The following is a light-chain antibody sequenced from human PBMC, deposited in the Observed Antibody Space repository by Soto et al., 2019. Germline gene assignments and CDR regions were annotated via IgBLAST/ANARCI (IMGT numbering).Light chain of an antibody. CDR2: GTS. CDR3: QHYGTSPPFT. CDR1: QTISSAY. V-gene: IGKV3-20*01. J-gene: IGKJ3*01. Sequence: EVVLTQSPGTLSLSPGERATLSCRTSQTISSAYLAWYQHKPGQAPRLLLSGTSSRAAGIPDRFSGSGSGTDFTRSISRLEPEDFAVYYCQHYGTSPPFTFGPGTKVDVK.